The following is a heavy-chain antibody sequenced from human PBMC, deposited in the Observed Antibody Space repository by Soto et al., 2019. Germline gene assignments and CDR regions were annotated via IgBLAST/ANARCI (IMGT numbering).Heavy chain of an antibody. Sequence: ASVKVSCKASGYTFSGYCMHWVRQAPGQGLEWMGWINPKSGGTNSGKKFQGRVTMTRDTSISTAYMEMTSLTSDDTAMYYCARVGTPGVGYYYYQGLDVWGKGTRVTFSS. CDR3: ARVGTPGVGYYYYQGLDV. D-gene: IGHD1-26*01. CDR2: INPKSGGT. J-gene: IGHJ6*04. CDR1: GYTFSGYC. V-gene: IGHV1-2*02.